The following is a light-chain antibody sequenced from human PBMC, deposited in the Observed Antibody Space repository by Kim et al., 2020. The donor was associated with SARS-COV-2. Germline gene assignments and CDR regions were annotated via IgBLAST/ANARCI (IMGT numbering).Light chain of an antibody. V-gene: IGLV1-44*01. Sequence: QSALTQPPSASGTPGQRVTISCSGSSSNIGSDTVNWYQQLPGAAPKLLIYAVDQRPSGVPDRFSGSNSGTSASLAISGLRSEDEAVYYCAVWDDSLNGPSFGGGTKLTVL. J-gene: IGLJ2*01. CDR3: AVWDDSLNGPS. CDR2: AVD. CDR1: SSNIGSDT.